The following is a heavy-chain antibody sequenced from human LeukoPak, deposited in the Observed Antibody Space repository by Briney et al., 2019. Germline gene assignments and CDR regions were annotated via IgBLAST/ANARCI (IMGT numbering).Heavy chain of an antibody. Sequence: PSETLSLTCAVYGGSFSGYYWSWIRQPPGKGLEWIGEINHSGGTNYNPSLKSRVTISVDTSKNQFSLKLSSVTAADTAVYYCARLSRQGGYFDYWGQGTLVTVSS. J-gene: IGHJ4*02. D-gene: IGHD1-26*01. CDR1: GGSFSGYY. CDR2: INHSGGT. CDR3: ARLSRQGGYFDY. V-gene: IGHV4-34*01.